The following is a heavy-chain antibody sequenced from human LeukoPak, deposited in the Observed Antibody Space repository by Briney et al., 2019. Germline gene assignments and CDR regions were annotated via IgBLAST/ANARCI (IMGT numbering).Heavy chain of an antibody. CDR2: LYSGGSI. CDR3: ARDPSRGLYYFDH. Sequence: GGSLRLSCAASGLIVSSNYMSWVRQAPGKGLEWVSALYSGGSIYYAASVTGRFTISRDNSKNMLYLQMNSLRAEDTAVYYCARDPSRGLYYFDHWGQGTLVTVSS. V-gene: IGHV3-53*01. CDR1: GLIVSSNY. J-gene: IGHJ4*02. D-gene: IGHD3-10*01.